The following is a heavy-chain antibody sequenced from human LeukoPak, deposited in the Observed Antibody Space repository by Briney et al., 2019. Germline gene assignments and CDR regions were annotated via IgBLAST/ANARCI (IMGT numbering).Heavy chain of an antibody. CDR1: GGSISSYD. Sequence: PSETLSLTCTVSGGSISSYDWIWIRQPPGKGRELNGYSSSSTNYNPYLKIPVTISVATSKNQFKLKLNAVTAADTAVYYCARMELIRPRFDHWGQGTLVTVSS. CDR2: SSSST. CDR3: ARMELIRPRFDH. V-gene: IGHV4-59*01. J-gene: IGHJ5*02. D-gene: IGHD1-26*01.